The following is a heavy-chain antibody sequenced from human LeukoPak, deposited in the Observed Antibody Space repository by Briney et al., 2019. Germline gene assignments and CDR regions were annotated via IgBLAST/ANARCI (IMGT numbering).Heavy chain of an antibody. Sequence: GGSLRLSCAASGFTFSNYWMTWVRQAPGKGLEWVANINRDGSERYYVDSVKGRFTISRDDAKSSLYLQMNSLRAEDTAVYYCAKDRGYSRGGGGWFDPWGQGTLVTVSS. CDR1: GFTFSNYW. J-gene: IGHJ5*02. CDR3: AKDRGYSRGGGGWFDP. V-gene: IGHV3-7*03. CDR2: INRDGSER. D-gene: IGHD2-15*01.